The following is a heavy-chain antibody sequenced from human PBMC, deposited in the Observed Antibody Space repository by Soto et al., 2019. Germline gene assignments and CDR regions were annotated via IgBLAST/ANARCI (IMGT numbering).Heavy chain of an antibody. D-gene: IGHD3-10*01. CDR2: IYYSGST. Sequence: PSETLSLTCTVSGGSISSYYWSWIRQPPGKGLEWIGYIYYSGSTNYNPSLKSRVTISVDTSKNQFSLKLSSVTAADTAVYYCARGETRYYYGSGSYPYYMDVWGKGTTVTVSS. J-gene: IGHJ6*03. V-gene: IGHV4-59*01. CDR3: ARGETRYYYGSGSYPYYMDV. CDR1: GGSISSYY.